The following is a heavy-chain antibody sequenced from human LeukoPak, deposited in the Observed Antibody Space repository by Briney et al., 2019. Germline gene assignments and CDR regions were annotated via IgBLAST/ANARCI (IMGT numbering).Heavy chain of an antibody. J-gene: IGHJ6*02. CDR3: ARVFPMRDRGVITNYYYYGMDV. V-gene: IGHV3-30*19. Sequence: PGGSLRLSCAASGFTFSSYGMHWVRQAPGKGLEWVAVISYDGSNKYYADSVKGRFTISRDNSKNTLYLQMNSLRAEDTAVYYWARVFPMRDRGVITNYYYYGMDVWGQGTTVTVSS. CDR2: ISYDGSNK. CDR1: GFTFSSYG. D-gene: IGHD3-10*01.